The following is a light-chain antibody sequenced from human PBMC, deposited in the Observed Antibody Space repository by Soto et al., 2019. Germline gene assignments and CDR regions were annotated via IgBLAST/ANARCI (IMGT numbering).Light chain of an antibody. CDR1: QGISNY. V-gene: IGKV1-27*01. CDR3: QKYNSAPSLT. Sequence: DIQMTQSPSSLSASVGDRVTITCRASQGISNYLAWYQQKPGKVPKLLIYAASTFQSGVPSRFSGSGSGTDFSLTISSLQPADVAAYYCQKYNSAPSLTFGGGTKVDIK. CDR2: AAS. J-gene: IGKJ4*01.